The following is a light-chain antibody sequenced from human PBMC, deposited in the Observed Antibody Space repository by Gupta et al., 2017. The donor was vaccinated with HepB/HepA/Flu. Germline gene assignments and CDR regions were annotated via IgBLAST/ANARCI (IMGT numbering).Light chain of an antibody. CDR2: DAS. CDR3: QQRSDWHLMYT. CDR1: HNIGNF. V-gene: IGKV3-11*01. Sequence: EVVLTQSPATLSLSPGERATLSCRASHNIGNFLAWYQQKPGQTPRLLIYDASNRATDSPARFSGTGAGTDFSLTISSREPEDFAIYYCQQRSDWHLMYTFGQGTKMEIK. J-gene: IGKJ2*01.